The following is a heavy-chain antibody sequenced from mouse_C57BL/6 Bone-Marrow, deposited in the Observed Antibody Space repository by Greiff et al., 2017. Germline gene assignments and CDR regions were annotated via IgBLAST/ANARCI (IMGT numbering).Heavy chain of an antibody. CDR2: IYPGDGDT. Sequence: VMLVESGPELVKPGASVKISCKASGYAFSSSWMNWVKQRPGKGLEWIGRIYPGDGDTNYNGKFKGKATLTADKSSSTAYMQLSSLTSEDSAVYFCARGFDYYGSSYGFAYWGQGTLVTVSA. CDR1: GYAFSSSW. CDR3: ARGFDYYGSSYGFAY. D-gene: IGHD1-1*01. V-gene: IGHV1-82*01. J-gene: IGHJ3*01.